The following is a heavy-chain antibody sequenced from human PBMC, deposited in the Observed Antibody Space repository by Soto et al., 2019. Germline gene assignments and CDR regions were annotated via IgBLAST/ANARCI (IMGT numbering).Heavy chain of an antibody. D-gene: IGHD2-2*01. Sequence: GASVKVSCKASGYTFTSYAMQWVRQAPGQRLEWMGWINAGNGNTKYSQKFQGRVTITRDTSASTAYMELSSLRSEDTAVYYCARVYCSSTSCSYYYGMDVWGQGTTVTVSS. J-gene: IGHJ6*02. V-gene: IGHV1-3*01. CDR3: ARVYCSSTSCSYYYGMDV. CDR2: INAGNGNT. CDR1: GYTFTSYA.